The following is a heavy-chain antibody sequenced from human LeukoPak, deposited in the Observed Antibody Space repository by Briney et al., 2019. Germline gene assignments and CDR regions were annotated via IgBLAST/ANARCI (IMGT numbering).Heavy chain of an antibody. CDR3: AREGYDFWSGYFRWEGNWFDP. CDR2: INHSGST. D-gene: IGHD3-3*01. Sequence: SKTLSLTCAVYGGSFSGYYWSWIRQPPGKGLEWIGEINHSGSTNYNPSLKSRVTISVDTSKNQFSLKLSSVTAADTAVYYCAREGYDFWSGYFRWEGNWFDPWGQGTLVTVSS. CDR1: GGSFSGYY. J-gene: IGHJ5*02. V-gene: IGHV4-34*01.